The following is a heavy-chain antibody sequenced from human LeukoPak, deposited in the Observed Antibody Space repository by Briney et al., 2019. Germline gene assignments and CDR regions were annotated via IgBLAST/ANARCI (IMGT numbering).Heavy chain of an antibody. CDR3: ARRSRYDYVWGSYRLDY. CDR2: IYYSGST. V-gene: IGHV4-39*07. CDR1: GGSISSSSYY. D-gene: IGHD3-16*02. J-gene: IGHJ4*02. Sequence: SETLSLTCTVSGGSISSSSYYWGWIRQPPGKGLEWIGSIYYSGSTYYNPSLKSRVTISVDTSKNQFSLKLSSVTAADTAVYYCARRSRYDYVWGSYRLDYWGQGTLVTVSS.